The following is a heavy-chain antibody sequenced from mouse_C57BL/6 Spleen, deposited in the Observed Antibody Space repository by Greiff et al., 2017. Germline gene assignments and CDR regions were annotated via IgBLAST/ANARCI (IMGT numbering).Heavy chain of an antibody. J-gene: IGHJ4*01. CDR3: AREGYDYDGGYAMDY. CDR2: ISSGSSTI. V-gene: IGHV5-17*01. D-gene: IGHD2-4*01. Sequence: EVQVVESGGGLVKPGGSLKLSCAASGFTFSDYGMHWVRQAPEKGLEWVAYISSGSSTIYYADTVKGRFTISRDNAKNTLFLQMTSLRSEDTAMYYCAREGYDYDGGYAMDYWGQGTSVTVSS. CDR1: GFTFSDYG.